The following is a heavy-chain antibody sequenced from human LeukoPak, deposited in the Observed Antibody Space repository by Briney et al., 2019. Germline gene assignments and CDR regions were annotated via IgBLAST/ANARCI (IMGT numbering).Heavy chain of an antibody. CDR2: IFYSGST. V-gene: IGHV4-59*08. CDR1: GGSISKYY. CDR3: ARHSPGTGAHYFDY. D-gene: IGHD7-27*01. Sequence: PSETLSLTRTVSGGSISKYYWSWIRQPPGKGLEWIAYIFYSGSTNYNPSLKSRLTISLDTSKNQFSLKLSSVTAADTAVYYCARHSPGTGAHYFDYWGQGTLVTVSS. J-gene: IGHJ4*02.